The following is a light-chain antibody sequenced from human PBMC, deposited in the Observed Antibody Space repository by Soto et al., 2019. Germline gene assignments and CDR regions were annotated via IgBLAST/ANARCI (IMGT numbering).Light chain of an antibody. CDR2: IAS. J-gene: IGKJ5*01. CDR3: QQLDSMPIT. V-gene: IGKV1-9*01. CDR1: QGIRSY. Sequence: IQLTQSRSSLSASVGDRVAITCRASQGIRSYLAWYQQKPGEAPKLLISIASILQSGVPSRFSGSGSGTDFVLTISSLQPEDSATYYCQQLDSMPITFGQGTRLEIK.